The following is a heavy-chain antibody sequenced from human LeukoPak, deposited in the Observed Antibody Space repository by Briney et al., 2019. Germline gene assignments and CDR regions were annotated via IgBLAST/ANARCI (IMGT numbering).Heavy chain of an antibody. J-gene: IGHJ4*02. Sequence: GGSLRLSCAAAGCAFSSYAMSWFRQAPGKGLEWVSGISTSGASTSNADSVKGRFTISRDNPRNTLYMQMNSLRAEDTALYYCAIMHPYYDGSGYWAQRGQGTLVTVSS. CDR2: ISTSGAST. CDR3: AIMHPYYDGSGYWAQ. D-gene: IGHD3-22*01. V-gene: IGHV3-23*01. CDR1: GCAFSSYA.